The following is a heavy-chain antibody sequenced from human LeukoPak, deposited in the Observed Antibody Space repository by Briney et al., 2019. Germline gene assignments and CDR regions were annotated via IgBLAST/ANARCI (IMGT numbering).Heavy chain of an antibody. V-gene: IGHV4-59*01. CDR3: AREIVVGAFDI. D-gene: IGHD2-15*01. J-gene: IGHJ3*02. Sequence: SETLSLTCTVSGGSISSYYWSWIRQPPGKGLEWIGYIYYIGSTNYNPSLESRVTISVDTSKNQFSLKLSSVTAADTAVYCCAREIVVGAFDIWGQGTMVTVSS. CDR1: GGSISSYY. CDR2: IYYIGST.